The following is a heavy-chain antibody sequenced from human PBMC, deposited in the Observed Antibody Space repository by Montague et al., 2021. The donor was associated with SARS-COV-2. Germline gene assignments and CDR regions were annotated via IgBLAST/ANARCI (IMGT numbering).Heavy chain of an antibody. CDR1: GGSISSSNW. J-gene: IGHJ5*02. Sequence: SETLSLTCAVSGGSISSSNWWSWVRQPPGKGLEWIGEMYHSGTTNYNPSLRSRVTISVDKSKNQFFLKLSSVTAADTAVYYCARVRGGYGVVVPRWFDPWGQGTLVIVSS. CDR3: ARVRGGYGVVVPRWFDP. D-gene: IGHD2-8*01. CDR2: MYHSGTT. V-gene: IGHV4-4*02.